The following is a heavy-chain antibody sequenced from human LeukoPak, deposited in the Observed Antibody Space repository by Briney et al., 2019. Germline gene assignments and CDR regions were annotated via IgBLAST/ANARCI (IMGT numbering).Heavy chain of an antibody. V-gene: IGHV3-64*01. D-gene: IGHD6-19*01. J-gene: IGHJ4*02. CDR3: ARVAVPGTYDY. Sequence: GGSLRLSCAASGFPFRNYAMHWVRQAPGKGLEYVSAITLDGISTYYANSVKGRFTISRDNSKNTLYLQMGSLRAEDMAVYYCARVAVPGTYDYWGQGTLVTVSS. CDR2: ITLDGIST. CDR1: GFPFRNYA.